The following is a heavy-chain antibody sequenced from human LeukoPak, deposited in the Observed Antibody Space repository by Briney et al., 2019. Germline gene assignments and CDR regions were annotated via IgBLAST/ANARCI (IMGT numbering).Heavy chain of an antibody. CDR1: GYTFTSYY. CDR2: INPSGGST. D-gene: IGHD1-26*01. V-gene: IGHV1-46*01. CDR3: ARDQAGVTTPIPWFDP. J-gene: IGHJ5*02. Sequence: ASVKVSCKASGYTFTSYYMHWVRQAPGQGLEWMGIINPSGGSTSYAQKFQGRVTMTRDTSTSTVYMELSSLRSEDTAVYYCARDQAGVTTPIPWFDPWSQGTLVTVSS.